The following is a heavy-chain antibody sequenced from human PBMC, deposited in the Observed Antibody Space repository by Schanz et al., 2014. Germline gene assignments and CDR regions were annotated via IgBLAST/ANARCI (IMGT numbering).Heavy chain of an antibody. CDR1: GFTFNSYA. Sequence: DVQLLESGGGLVQPGGSLRLSCADSGFTFNSYAMTWVRQAPGKGLEWVSSISHSGGSKYYAGSVKGRFTISRDNSENTLYLQMNSLSADDTAVFYCAKGMGYCSGGTCYDYYYYGLDVWGQGTTVTVSS. CDR2: ISHSGGSK. D-gene: IGHD2-15*01. CDR3: AKGMGYCSGGTCYDYYYYGLDV. V-gene: IGHV3-23*01. J-gene: IGHJ6*02.